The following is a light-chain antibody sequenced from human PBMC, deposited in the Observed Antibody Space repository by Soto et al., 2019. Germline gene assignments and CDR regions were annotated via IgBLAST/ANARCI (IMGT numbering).Light chain of an antibody. V-gene: IGLV2-14*01. CDR1: SSDVGAYNY. Sequence: QSALTQPASVSGSPGQSITISCTGTSSDVGAYNYVSWYQQHPGKAPKLILYEVSNRPSGVSNRFSGSKSGNTASLTISGLQAEDEADYYCSSYTRSSSVVFGGGTKLTVL. J-gene: IGLJ2*01. CDR3: SSYTRSSSVV. CDR2: EVS.